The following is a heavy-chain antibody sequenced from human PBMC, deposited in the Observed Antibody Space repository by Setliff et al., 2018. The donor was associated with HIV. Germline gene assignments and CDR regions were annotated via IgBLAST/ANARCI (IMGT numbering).Heavy chain of an antibody. CDR1: GGSISSSSYY. CDR2: IYYSGSP. V-gene: IGHV4-39*01. J-gene: IGHJ6*03. CDR3: ARQSRITMVRGVFGAGDYYMDV. D-gene: IGHD3-10*01. Sequence: LSLTCTVSGGSISSSSYYWGWLRQPPGKGLEWIGSIYYSGSPSYNPSLKSRITISVDTSRRQFSLQLSSVTAADTAVYYCARQSRITMVRGVFGAGDYYMDVWGKGTTVTVSS.